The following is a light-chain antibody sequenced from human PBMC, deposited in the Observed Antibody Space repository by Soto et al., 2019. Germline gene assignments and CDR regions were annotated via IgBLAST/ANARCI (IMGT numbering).Light chain of an antibody. V-gene: IGLV2-23*01. CDR3: CSYAGSSTSV. CDR1: SSDVGSYNL. CDR2: EGS. J-gene: IGLJ1*01. Sequence: QSVLTQPASVSGSPGQSITISCTGTSSDVGSYNLVSWYQQHPGKAPKLMIYEGSKRPSGVSNRFSGSKSGNTASLTISGLQADDEADYYCCSYAGSSTSVFGTGTKATVL.